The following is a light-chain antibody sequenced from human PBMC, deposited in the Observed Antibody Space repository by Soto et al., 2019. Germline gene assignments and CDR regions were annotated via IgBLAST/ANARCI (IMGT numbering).Light chain of an antibody. Sequence: AIRMTQSPSSFSASTGDRVTITCRASQSIGTYLAWYQQIPGRAPKLLIFAASTLQRGVPSRFSGSGSGTDFDLTISGLQSEDFATYYCQQYYIYPPTFGGGTKVEIK. CDR3: QQYYIYPPT. V-gene: IGKV1-8*01. J-gene: IGKJ4*01. CDR1: QSIGTY. CDR2: AAS.